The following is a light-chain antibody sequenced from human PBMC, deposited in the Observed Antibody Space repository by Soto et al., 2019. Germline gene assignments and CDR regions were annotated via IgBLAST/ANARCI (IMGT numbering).Light chain of an antibody. CDR3: QQYGSSLGFT. CDR1: QSVSSSY. V-gene: IGKV3-20*01. J-gene: IGKJ3*01. Sequence: EIVLTQSPGTLSLSPGERATLSCRASQSVSSSYLAWYQHKPGQAPRLLIYGASSRATGIPDRFSGSGSGTDFTLTISRLEPEDFAVYYCQQYGSSLGFTFGPGTKVDIK. CDR2: GAS.